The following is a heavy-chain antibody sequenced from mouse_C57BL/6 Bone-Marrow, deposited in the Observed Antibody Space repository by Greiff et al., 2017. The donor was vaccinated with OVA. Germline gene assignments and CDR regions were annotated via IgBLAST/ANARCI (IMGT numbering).Heavy chain of an antibody. CDR3: ARGPLLSTYYAMDY. CDR1: GYSITSGYY. D-gene: IGHD2-1*01. CDR2: ISYDGSN. J-gene: IGHJ4*01. V-gene: IGHV3-6*01. Sequence: EVKLMESGPGLVKPSQSLSLTCSVTGYSITSGYYWNWIRQFPGNKLEWMGYISYDGSNNYNPSLKNRISITRDTSKNQFFLKLNSVTTEDTATYYCARGPLLSTYYAMDYWGQGTSVTVSS.